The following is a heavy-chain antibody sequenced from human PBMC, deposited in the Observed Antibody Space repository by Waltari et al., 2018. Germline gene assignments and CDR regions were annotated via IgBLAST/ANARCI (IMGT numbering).Heavy chain of an antibody. Sequence: QVQLQQWGAGLLKPSETLSLTCAVYGGSFSGYYWSWIRQPPGKGLEWIGEINHSGSTNYNPSLKSRVTISVDTSKNQFSLKLSSVTAADTAVYYCARKPHGTRRYAFDIWGQGTMVTVSS. CDR3: ARKPHGTRRYAFDI. V-gene: IGHV4-34*01. CDR1: GGSFSGYY. J-gene: IGHJ3*02. D-gene: IGHD6-25*01. CDR2: INHSGST.